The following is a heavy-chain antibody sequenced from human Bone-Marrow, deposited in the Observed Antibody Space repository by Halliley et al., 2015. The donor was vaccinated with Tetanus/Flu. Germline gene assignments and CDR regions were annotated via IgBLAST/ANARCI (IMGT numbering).Heavy chain of an antibody. V-gene: IGHV4-31*03. Sequence: TLSLTCTVSGDSISSGISYWSWIRQFPGKGLEWIGYIYYSGSTYYNPSLKSRVIMSIETSENQFPLNLNSVTAADTAVYYCARERVGTTPYYFDSWGQGTLVTVSS. D-gene: IGHD1-26*01. J-gene: IGHJ4*02. CDR2: IYYSGST. CDR3: ARERVGTTPYYFDS. CDR1: GDSISSGISY.